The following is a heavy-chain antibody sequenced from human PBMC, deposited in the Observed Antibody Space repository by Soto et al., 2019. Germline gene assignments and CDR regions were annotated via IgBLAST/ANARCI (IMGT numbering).Heavy chain of an antibody. Sequence: PSETLSLTCTVSGGSISNYYWTWIRQPAGKGLERIGRISTSGSTNYNPSLKSRVTMSVDTSKNQFSLNLSSVTAADTAVYYCARDRTVRGDWFDPWGQGTLVTVS. CDR2: ISTSGST. J-gene: IGHJ5*02. CDR3: ARDRTVRGDWFDP. V-gene: IGHV4-4*07. D-gene: IGHD3-10*01. CDR1: GGSISNYY.